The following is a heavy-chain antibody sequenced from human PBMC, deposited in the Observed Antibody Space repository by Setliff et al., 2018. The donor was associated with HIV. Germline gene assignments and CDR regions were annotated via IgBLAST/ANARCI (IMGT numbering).Heavy chain of an antibody. CDR2: IIPIFGTA. CDR1: GGTFSSYA. CDR3: ARHGVVTPVHYYYYYMDV. Sequence: ASVKVSCKASGGTFSSYAISWVRQAPGQGLEWMGGIIPIFGTANYAQKFQGRVTITADESTSTAYMELSSPRSEDTAVYYCARHGVVTPVHYYYYYMDVWGKGTTVTVSS. V-gene: IGHV1-69*13. J-gene: IGHJ6*03. D-gene: IGHD2-21*02.